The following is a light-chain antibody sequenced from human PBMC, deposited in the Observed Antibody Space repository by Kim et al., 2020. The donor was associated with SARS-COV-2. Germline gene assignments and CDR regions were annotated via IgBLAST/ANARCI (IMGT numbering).Light chain of an antibody. CDR2: QDT. V-gene: IGLV3-1*01. Sequence: SYELTQPPSVSVSQGQTASITCSGDKLGDKYTCWYQKKPGQSPVLVMFQDTKRPSGIPERFSGSSSGNTATLTITGTQAVDEADYYCQAWDSNIVVFGGGTQLTVL. CDR3: QAWDSNIVV. J-gene: IGLJ2*01. CDR1: KLGDKY.